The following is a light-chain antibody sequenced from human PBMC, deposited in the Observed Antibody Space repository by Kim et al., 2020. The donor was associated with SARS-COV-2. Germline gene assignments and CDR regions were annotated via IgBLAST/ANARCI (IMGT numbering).Light chain of an antibody. Sequence: SSELTQDPAVSVALGQTVRITCQGDSLRTYHASWYQQKPGQAPLLVIYAKTNRPSGIPDRFSGSSSGNTASLTITGTQAEDEADYYFNSRDSSGNHVLFG. CDR1: SLRTYH. CDR2: AKT. V-gene: IGLV3-19*01. CDR3: NSRDSSGNHVL. J-gene: IGLJ2*01.